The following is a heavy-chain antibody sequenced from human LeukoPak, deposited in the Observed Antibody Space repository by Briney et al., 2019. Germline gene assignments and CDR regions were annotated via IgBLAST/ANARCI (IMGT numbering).Heavy chain of an antibody. CDR1: GFTFSDHY. J-gene: IGHJ1*01. CDR2: IRQDGGET. V-gene: IGHV3-7*01. CDR3: ATYSSLNTREFQY. Sequence: PGGSLRLSCAASGFTFSDHYMDWVRQAPGKGLEWVANIRQDGGETYYGDSVKGRFIISRDNAKNSLFLQMNRLRAEDTAVYYCATYSSLNTREFQYWGQGTLVTVSP. D-gene: IGHD3-22*01.